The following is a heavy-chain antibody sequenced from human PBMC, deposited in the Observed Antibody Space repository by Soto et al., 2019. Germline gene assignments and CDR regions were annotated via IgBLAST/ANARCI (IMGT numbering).Heavy chain of an antibody. V-gene: IGHV3-30*18. J-gene: IGHJ4*02. CDR1: GFTFSSYG. Sequence: QVQLVESGGGVVQPGRSLRLSCAASGFTFSSYGMHWVRQAPGKGLEWVSVISQDGSNKYYADSVKGRFTISRDNSKNTLYLQMNSLRAEDTAVYYCAKGDRIAAAGHFDYWGQGTLVTVSS. D-gene: IGHD6-13*01. CDR2: ISQDGSNK. CDR3: AKGDRIAAAGHFDY.